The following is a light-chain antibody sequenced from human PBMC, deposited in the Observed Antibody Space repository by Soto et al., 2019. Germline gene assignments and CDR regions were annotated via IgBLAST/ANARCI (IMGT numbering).Light chain of an antibody. CDR2: GAS. CDR1: QSVSSN. CDR3: QHHNNWPPTWT. V-gene: IGKV3-15*01. J-gene: IGKJ1*01. Sequence: EIVMTQSPATLSVSPGERATLSCRASQSVSSNLAWYQQKPGQAPRLLIYGASTRATGIPARFSGSGSGTDFAPSISSLQCEEFEVYYSQHHNNWPPTWTFGQGTKVEIK.